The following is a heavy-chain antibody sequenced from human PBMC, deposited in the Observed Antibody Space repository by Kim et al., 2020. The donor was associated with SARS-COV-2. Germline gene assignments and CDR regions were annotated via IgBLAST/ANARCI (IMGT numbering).Heavy chain of an antibody. V-gene: IGHV3-23*01. CDR3: AKDHPSSGWPAFDS. CDR1: GFTFSSRA. CDR2: VNNGGNA. D-gene: IGHD6-19*01. J-gene: IGHJ4*02. Sequence: GGSLRLSCAASGFTFSSRAMSWLRQAPGKGPEWVASVNNGGNAYYADSVKGRFTVSRDITRDTLYLQMNSLRAEDTALYFCAKDHPSSGWPAFDSWGQGTLVTVSS.